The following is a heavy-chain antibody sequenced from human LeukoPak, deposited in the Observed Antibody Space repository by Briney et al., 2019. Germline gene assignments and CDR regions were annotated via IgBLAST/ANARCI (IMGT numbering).Heavy chain of an antibody. D-gene: IGHD3-3*01. Sequence: GGSLRLSCAASGFTFSSYSINWGRQAPGKGVGWVSSISSSSSTIYYADSVKGRFTISRDNAKNSLYLQMNSLRAEDTAVYYCARSIFGVVMKYYYYMDVWGKGTTVTVSS. CDR1: GFTFSSYS. CDR3: ARSIFGVVMKYYYYMDV. V-gene: IGHV3-48*01. CDR2: ISSSSSTI. J-gene: IGHJ6*03.